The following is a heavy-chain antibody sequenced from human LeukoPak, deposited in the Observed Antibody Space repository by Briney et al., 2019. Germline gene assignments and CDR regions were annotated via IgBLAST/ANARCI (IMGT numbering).Heavy chain of an antibody. Sequence: GGSLRLSCAVSGFTLSLYGMNWVRQAPGKGLEWVSSITSGDFVYFADSLKGRFTISRDNGKSSLYLQMNSLRAEDTAVYYCARGGFNMVRGVIIPSNSYFYYMDIWGKGTTVTVSS. V-gene: IGHV3-69-1*01. CDR2: ITSGDFV. CDR3: ARGGFNMVRGVIIPSNSYFYYMDI. J-gene: IGHJ6*03. CDR1: GFTLSLYG. D-gene: IGHD3-10*01.